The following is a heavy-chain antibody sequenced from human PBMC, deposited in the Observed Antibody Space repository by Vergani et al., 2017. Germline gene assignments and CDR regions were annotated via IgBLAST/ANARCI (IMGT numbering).Heavy chain of an antibody. CDR1: GYSFTSYW. CDR3: ARQQYYYESSGYHGNFDY. J-gene: IGHJ4*02. CDR2: IHPGDSDT. Sequence: EVQLVQSGAEVKKPGESLKISCKGSGYSFTSYWIGWVRQMPGKGLEWMGIIHPGDSDTRYSPSFQGQVTISADKSISTVYLQWSSLKASDTAMYYCARQQYYYESSGYHGNFDYWGQGTLVTVSS. V-gene: IGHV5-51*01. D-gene: IGHD3-22*01.